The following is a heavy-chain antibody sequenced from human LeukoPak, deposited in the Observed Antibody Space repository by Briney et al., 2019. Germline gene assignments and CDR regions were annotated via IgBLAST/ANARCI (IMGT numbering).Heavy chain of an antibody. CDR1: GLTFSGYW. Sequence: GGSLRLSCVASGLTFSGYWMSWVRQAPGKGLQWVANIKQDGSEKYYVDSVKGRFTISRDNAKNSLYLQMNSLRADDTAVYYCAREYSSSWFDYWGQGTLVTVSS. CDR2: IKQDGSEK. V-gene: IGHV3-7*04. CDR3: AREYSSSWFDY. J-gene: IGHJ4*02. D-gene: IGHD6-13*01.